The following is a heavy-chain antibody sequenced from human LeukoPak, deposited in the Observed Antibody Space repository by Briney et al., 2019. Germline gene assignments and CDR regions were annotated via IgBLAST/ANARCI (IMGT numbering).Heavy chain of an antibody. CDR3: ATGGIYSLLDY. V-gene: IGHV1-24*01. CDR2: LDPEDGET. Sequence: GASVKVSCKVSGHTLTDLSTHWVRQTPEGGLEWMGGLDPEDGETIYAQKFQGRVTMTEDTSTDTAYMELSSLRSEDTAVYYCATGGIYSLLDYWGQGTLVTVSS. D-gene: IGHD1-26*01. CDR1: GHTLTDLS. J-gene: IGHJ4*02.